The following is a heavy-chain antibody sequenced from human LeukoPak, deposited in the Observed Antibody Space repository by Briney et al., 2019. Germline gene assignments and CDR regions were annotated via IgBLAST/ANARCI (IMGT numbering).Heavy chain of an antibody. CDR1: GGSISSYY. D-gene: IGHD6-13*01. CDR2: IYYSGST. J-gene: IGHJ4*02. V-gene: IGHV4-59*08. Sequence: PSETLSLTCTVSGGSISSYYWSWIRQPPEKGLEWIGYIYYSGSTNYNPSLKSRVTISVDTSKNQFSLKLSSVTAADTAVYYCARSRYSSSWYAFDYWGQGTLVTVSS. CDR3: ARSRYSSSWYAFDY.